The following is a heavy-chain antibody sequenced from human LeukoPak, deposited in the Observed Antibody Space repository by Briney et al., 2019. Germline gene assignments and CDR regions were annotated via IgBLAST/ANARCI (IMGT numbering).Heavy chain of an antibody. V-gene: IGHV1-46*01. D-gene: IGHD2-2*01. CDR2: INPSGGST. CDR1: GYTFTTYY. J-gene: IGHJ3*02. Sequence: ASVKVSCKASGYTFTTYYIYWVRQAPGQGLEWMGIINPSGGSTTYAQKFQGRVTMTRDTSTSTVYMELNSLRAEDTAVYYCAKDSVVVPAAISGNAFDIWGQGTMVTVSS. CDR3: AKDSVVVPAAISGNAFDI.